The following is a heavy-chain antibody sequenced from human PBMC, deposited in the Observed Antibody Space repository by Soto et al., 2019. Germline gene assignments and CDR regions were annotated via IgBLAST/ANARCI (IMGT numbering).Heavy chain of an antibody. J-gene: IGHJ6*02. Sequence: SVKVSCKASGGTFSSDAISWVRQAPGQGLEWMGGIIPIFGTANYAQKFQGRVTITADESTSTAYMELSSLRSEDTAVYYCARSVEMATILVYSHGMDVWGQGTTVTVSS. D-gene: IGHD5-12*01. CDR3: ARSVEMATILVYSHGMDV. V-gene: IGHV1-69*13. CDR1: GGTFSSDA. CDR2: IIPIFGTA.